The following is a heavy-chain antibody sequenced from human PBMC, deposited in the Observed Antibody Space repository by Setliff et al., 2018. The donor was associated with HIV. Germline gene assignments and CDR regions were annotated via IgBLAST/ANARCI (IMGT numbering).Heavy chain of an antibody. CDR3: ARTMLLPATQPFDY. CDR2: IYHSGST. Sequence: PSETLSLTCAVSGYSISSGYYWGWIRQPPGKGLEWIGSIYHSGSTYYNPSLKSRVTISVDTSKNQFSLKLSSVTAADTAVYYCARTMLLPATQPFDYWGQGTLVTVSS. V-gene: IGHV4-38-2*01. D-gene: IGHD3-22*01. J-gene: IGHJ4*02. CDR1: GYSISSGYY.